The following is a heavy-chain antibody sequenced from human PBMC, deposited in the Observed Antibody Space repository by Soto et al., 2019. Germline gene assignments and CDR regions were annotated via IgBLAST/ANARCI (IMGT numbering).Heavy chain of an antibody. CDR3: AREEDCSSTSCYGDP. Sequence: GASVKVSCKASGYTFTGYYMHWVRQAPGQGLEWMGWINPNSGGTNYAQKFQGRVTMTRDTSISTAYMELSRLRSDDTAVYYCAREEDCSSTSCYGDPWGQGTMVTVYS. V-gene: IGHV1-2*02. D-gene: IGHD2-2*01. CDR2: INPNSGGT. J-gene: IGHJ5*02. CDR1: GYTFTGYY.